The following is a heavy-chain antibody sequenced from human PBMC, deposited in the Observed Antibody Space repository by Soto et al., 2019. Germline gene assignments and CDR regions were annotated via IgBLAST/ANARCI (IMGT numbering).Heavy chain of an antibody. Sequence: QVQLVESGGGVVQPGRSLRLSCAASGFTFSSYGMHWVRQAPGKGLEWVAVISYDGSNKYYADSVKGRFTISRDNSKNTLYLQMNSLKVEDTAVYYCAKDWYNYGEFDYWGQGTLVTVSS. V-gene: IGHV3-30*18. CDR3: AKDWYNYGEFDY. CDR1: GFTFSSYG. D-gene: IGHD1-1*01. J-gene: IGHJ4*02. CDR2: ISYDGSNK.